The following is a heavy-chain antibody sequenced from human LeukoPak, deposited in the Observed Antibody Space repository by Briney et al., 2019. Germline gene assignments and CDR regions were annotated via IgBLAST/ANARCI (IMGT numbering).Heavy chain of an antibody. Sequence: ASVKVSCKVSGYTLTELSMHWVRQAPGQGLEWMGWINPNSGGTNYAQKFQGRVTMTRDTSISTAYMELSRLRSDDTAVYYCAREYYYGSGSNWFDPWGQGTLVTVSS. V-gene: IGHV1-2*02. CDR2: INPNSGGT. D-gene: IGHD3-10*01. CDR3: AREYYYGSGSNWFDP. J-gene: IGHJ5*02. CDR1: GYTLTELS.